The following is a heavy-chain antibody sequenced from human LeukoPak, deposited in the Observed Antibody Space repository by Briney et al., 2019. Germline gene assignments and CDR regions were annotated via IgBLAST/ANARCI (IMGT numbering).Heavy chain of an antibody. Sequence: GGSLRLSCAASGFTFSSYGMRWVRQAPGKGLEWVAVISYDGSSKYYADSVKGRFTISRDNSKNTLYLQMNSLRAEDTAVYYCAKAGTTADFDYWGQGTLVTVSS. J-gene: IGHJ4*02. CDR3: AKAGTTADFDY. CDR2: ISYDGSSK. D-gene: IGHD1-1*01. CDR1: GFTFSSYG. V-gene: IGHV3-30*18.